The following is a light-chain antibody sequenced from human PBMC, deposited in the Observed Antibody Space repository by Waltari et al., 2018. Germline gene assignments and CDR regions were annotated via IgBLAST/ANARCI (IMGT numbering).Light chain of an antibody. Sequence: QQYPGKAPKLMTYDVSKRPSGVSTRFSGSKSGNTASLTISGLQAEDEADYYCSSYASSNTWVFGGGTKLTVL. CDR3: SSYASSNTWV. J-gene: IGLJ3*02. CDR2: DVS. V-gene: IGLV2-14*04.